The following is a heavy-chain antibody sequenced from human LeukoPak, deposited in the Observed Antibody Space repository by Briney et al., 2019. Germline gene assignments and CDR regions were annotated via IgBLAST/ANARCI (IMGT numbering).Heavy chain of an antibody. D-gene: IGHD4/OR15-4a*01. V-gene: IGHV3-66*02. J-gene: IGHJ6*02. CDR3: ARGTRPMVNYYYFYALDV. CDR1: GFTVSSNY. CDR2: MYSGGGT. Sequence: PGESLRLSCAASGFTVSSNYMNWVRQAPGKGLEWLSVMYSGGGTYYADSVKGRFTISRDNSENTLYLQMNNLTPEDTAVYYCARGTRPMVNYYYFYALDVWGQGTTVTVSS.